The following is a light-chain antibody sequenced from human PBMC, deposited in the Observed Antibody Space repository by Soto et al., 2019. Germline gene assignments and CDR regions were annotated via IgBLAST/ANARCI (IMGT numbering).Light chain of an antibody. V-gene: IGKV1-39*01. CDR2: AAS. Sequence: DLPMTQSPSSLSASVGDRVTITCRASQSVGSLLNWFQQKPGKAPKLLIYAASTLQSGAPSRFSGSGAGTDFTLIISSLQPEDFATYYCQQSYSLPYTFGQGTKLEI. J-gene: IGKJ2*01. CDR1: QSVGSL. CDR3: QQSYSLPYT.